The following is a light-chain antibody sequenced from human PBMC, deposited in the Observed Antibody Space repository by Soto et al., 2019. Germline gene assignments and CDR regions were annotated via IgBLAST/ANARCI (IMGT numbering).Light chain of an antibody. V-gene: IGLV2-8*01. J-gene: IGLJ2*01. CDR2: EVD. Sequence: QSALTQPPSASGSPGQSVTISCTGTSSDIGGYNYVSWYQQHPGKAPKLMIYEVDKRPSGVPDRFSGSKSGNTVSLTVSGLQAEDESDYYCSSRAGSNVVFGGGTKLTVL. CDR1: SSDIGGYNY. CDR3: SSRAGSNVV.